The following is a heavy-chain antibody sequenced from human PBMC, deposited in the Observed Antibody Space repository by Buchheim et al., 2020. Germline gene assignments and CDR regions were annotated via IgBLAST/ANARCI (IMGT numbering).Heavy chain of an antibody. D-gene: IGHD3-10*01. CDR1: GGSISSSSYY. CDR2: FYGST. Sequence: QLQLQESGPGLVKPSETLSLTCTVSGGSISSSSYYWGWIRQPPGKGLEWIGSFYGSTYYNPSLKSRVPISVDTSKNQFSLKLSSVTAADTAVYYCARHSLDYYASGTYAEFDYWGQGTL. V-gene: IGHV4-39*01. CDR3: ARHSLDYYASGTYAEFDY. J-gene: IGHJ4*02.